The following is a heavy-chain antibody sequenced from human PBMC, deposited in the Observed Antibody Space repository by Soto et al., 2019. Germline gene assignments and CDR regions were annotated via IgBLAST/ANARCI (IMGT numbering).Heavy chain of an antibody. CDR3: AHLGAEYPPDAFDI. V-gene: IGHV2-5*02. D-gene: IGHD3-16*01. CDR2: IYWDDDE. Sequence: QITLKESGPTLVKPTQTLTLTCSFSGFSLSTSGVGVGWIRQPPGKALEWLALIYWDDDERYSPSLKSRLTITKDTSKNQVVLTMTNMDPVDTATYYCAHLGAEYPPDAFDIWGQGTMVTVSS. CDR1: GFSLSTSGVG. J-gene: IGHJ3*02.